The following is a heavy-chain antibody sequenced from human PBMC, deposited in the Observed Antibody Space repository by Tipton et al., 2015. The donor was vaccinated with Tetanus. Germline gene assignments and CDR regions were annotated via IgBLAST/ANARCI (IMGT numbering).Heavy chain of an antibody. Sequence: TLSLTCTVSGGSFSGYYWNWIRQPPGKGLEWIGEINYSGTTNYNPSLKSRVTMSVDTSKNQFSLQLSSMTAADTAVYYCARHLYGYWFDPWGQGALVTVSS. V-gene: IGHV4-34*01. CDR1: GGSFSGYY. D-gene: IGHD3-10*01. CDR2: INYSGTT. CDR3: ARHLYGYWFDP. J-gene: IGHJ5*02.